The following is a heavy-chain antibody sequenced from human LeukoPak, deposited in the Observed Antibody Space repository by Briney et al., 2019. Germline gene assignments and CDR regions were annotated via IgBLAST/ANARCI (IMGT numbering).Heavy chain of an antibody. D-gene: IGHD4-17*01. J-gene: IGHJ6*02. CDR2: ISYDGRNK. CDR1: GVIFSSYG. Sequence: GRSLRLSCAASGVIFSSYGSHGMHWVRQAPGKGLEWVAVISYDGRNKHYADSVKGRFTLSRDNSKNTLYLQMNSLRAEDTAVYYCVKDPSDDYGYYYGMDVWGQGTTVTVSS. CDR3: VKDPSDDYGYYYGMDV. V-gene: IGHV3-30*18.